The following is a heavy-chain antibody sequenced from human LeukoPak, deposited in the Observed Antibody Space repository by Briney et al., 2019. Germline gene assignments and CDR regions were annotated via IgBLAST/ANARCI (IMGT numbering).Heavy chain of an antibody. CDR3: AKRGAHYYDSSGYYYTDYMDV. CDR1: GFTFSSYG. D-gene: IGHD3-22*01. J-gene: IGHJ6*03. Sequence: GGSLRLSCAASGFTFSSYGMHWVRQAPGKGLEWVAFIRYDGSNKYYADSVKGRFTISRDNSKNTLYLQMNSLRAEDTAVYYCAKRGAHYYDSSGYYYTDYMDVWGKGTTVTISS. CDR2: IRYDGSNK. V-gene: IGHV3-30*02.